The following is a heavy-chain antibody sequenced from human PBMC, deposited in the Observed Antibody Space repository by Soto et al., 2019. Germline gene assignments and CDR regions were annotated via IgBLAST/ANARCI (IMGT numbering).Heavy chain of an antibody. J-gene: IGHJ6*02. Sequence: GASVKVSCKASGGTFSSYAISWVRQAPGQGLEWMGGIIPIFGTANYAQKFQGRVTITADKSTSTAYMELSSLRSEDTAVYYCARSAGGQLVSPHYYGMDVWGQGTTVTVSS. V-gene: IGHV1-69*06. CDR1: GGTFSSYA. CDR2: IIPIFGTA. CDR3: ARSAGGQLVSPHYYGMDV. D-gene: IGHD6-13*01.